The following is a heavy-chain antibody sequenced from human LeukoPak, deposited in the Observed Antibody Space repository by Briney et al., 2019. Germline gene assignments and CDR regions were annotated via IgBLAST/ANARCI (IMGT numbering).Heavy chain of an antibody. Sequence: PGGSLRLSCAASGFTFSSHWMHWVRQTPGKGLVWVSRINTDESKINHADSVKGRFTISRDNAKNMLYLQMNSLRAEDTAVYYCAKDAGIAAVAQRGDFDYWGQGTLSPSPQ. V-gene: IGHV3-74*01. CDR3: AKDAGIAAVAQRGDFDY. CDR2: INTDESKI. CDR1: GFTFSSHW. D-gene: IGHD6-13*01. J-gene: IGHJ4*02.